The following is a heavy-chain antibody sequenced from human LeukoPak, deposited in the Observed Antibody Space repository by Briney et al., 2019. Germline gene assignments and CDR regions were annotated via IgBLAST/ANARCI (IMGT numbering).Heavy chain of an antibody. J-gene: IGHJ4*02. Sequence: GGSLRLSCAASGFTFSSNWMYWVRQASGKGLEWVASINQDGSKIYYVDSVKGRFTISRDNAKTSLYLQMNSLRAEDTAVYFCATGNSLDYWGQGTLVTVSS. CDR1: GFTFSSNW. CDR3: ATGNSLDY. D-gene: IGHD7-27*01. CDR2: INQDGSKI. V-gene: IGHV3-7*01.